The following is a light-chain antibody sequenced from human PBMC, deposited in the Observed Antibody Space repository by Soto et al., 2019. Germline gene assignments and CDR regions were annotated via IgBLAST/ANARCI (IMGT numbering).Light chain of an antibody. Sequence: DIKMTQSPSSLSASVGGRLPITSRASQTISNYLNWYQQKPGKAPKLMIYAASGLQSGVPSRFSGSGSGTDCTLTITRLEPEDVALYYCQQYGGSPITLGLGTRLEIK. J-gene: IGKJ5*01. V-gene: IGKV1-39*01. CDR3: QQYGGSPIT. CDR2: AAS. CDR1: QTISNY.